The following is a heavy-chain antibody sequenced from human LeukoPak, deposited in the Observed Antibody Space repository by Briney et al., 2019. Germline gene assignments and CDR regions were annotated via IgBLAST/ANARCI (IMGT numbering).Heavy chain of an antibody. CDR1: GFTFSSYA. D-gene: IGHD2-21*02. CDR2: ISGSGGST. Sequence: GGSLRLSCAASGFTFSSYAMSWVRQAPGKGLEWVSAISGSGGSTYYADSVKGRFTISRDNSKNTLYLQMNSLRAEDTAVYYCAKDRWVVVTAIPYYFDYWGQGTLVTVSS. CDR3: AKDRWVVVTAIPYYFDY. V-gene: IGHV3-23*01. J-gene: IGHJ4*02.